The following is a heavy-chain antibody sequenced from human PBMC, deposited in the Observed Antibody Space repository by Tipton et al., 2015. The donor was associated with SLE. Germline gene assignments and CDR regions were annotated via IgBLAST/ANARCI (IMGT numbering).Heavy chain of an antibody. V-gene: IGHV4-59*08. CDR2: IYYSGST. D-gene: IGHD2-8*02. CDR3: ARQSYPGLVVYAHNWFDP. Sequence: TLSLTCTVSGGSISSYYWSWIRQPPGKGLEWIGYIYYSGSTNYNPSLKSRVTISVDTSKSQFSLKLSSVTAADTAVYYCARQSYPGLVVYAHNWFDPWGQGTLVTVSS. CDR1: GGSISSYY. J-gene: IGHJ5*02.